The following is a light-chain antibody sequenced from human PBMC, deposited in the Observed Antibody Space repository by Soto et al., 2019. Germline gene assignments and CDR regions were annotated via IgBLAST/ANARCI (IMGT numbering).Light chain of an antibody. CDR3: QQYGNLPLT. CDR1: QSVSSY. J-gene: IGKJ5*01. Sequence: ENVLTQSPGTLSLSPGERATLSCRASQSVSSYLTWYQQRPGQAPRLLIYGASKRATGIPDRFSGSGSGTDFTLTISRLESEDFALYYCQQYGNLPLTFGQGTRLEIK. V-gene: IGKV3-20*01. CDR2: GAS.